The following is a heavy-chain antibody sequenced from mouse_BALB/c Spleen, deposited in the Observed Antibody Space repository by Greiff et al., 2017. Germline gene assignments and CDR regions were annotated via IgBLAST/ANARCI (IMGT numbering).Heavy chain of an antibody. CDR3: ARGYNGSSYAMDY. V-gene: IGHV14-3*02. Sequence: VQLQQSGAELVKPGASVKLSCTASGFNIKDTYMHWVKQSPEQGLEWIGRIDPANGNTKYDPKFQGKATITADTSSNTAYLQLSSLTSEDTAVYYCARGYNGSSYAMDYWGQGTSVTVSS. CDR2: IDPANGNT. CDR1: GFNIKDTY. J-gene: IGHJ4*01. D-gene: IGHD1-1*01.